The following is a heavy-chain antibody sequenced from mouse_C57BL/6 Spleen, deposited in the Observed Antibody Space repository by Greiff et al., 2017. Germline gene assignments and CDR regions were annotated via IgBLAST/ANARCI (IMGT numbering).Heavy chain of an antibody. CDR1: GYTFTDYY. J-gene: IGHJ1*03. D-gene: IGHD1-1*01. V-gene: IGHV1-26*01. CDR3: ARGEIYYYGSSYGYFDV. CDR2: INPNNGGT. Sequence: VQLQQSGPELVKPGASVKISCKASGYTFTDYYMNWVKQSHGKSLEWIGDINPNNGGTSYNQKFKGKATLTVDKSSSTAYMELRSLTSEDSAVYYCARGEIYYYGSSYGYFDVWGTGTTVTVSS.